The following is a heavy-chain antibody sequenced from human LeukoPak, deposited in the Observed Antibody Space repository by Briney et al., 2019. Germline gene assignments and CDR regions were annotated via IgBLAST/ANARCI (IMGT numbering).Heavy chain of an antibody. V-gene: IGHV6-1*01. CDR2: TYYRSKWYG. Sequence: SQTLSLTCAISGDSVSSNTAVWSWIRQSPSRGLEWLGRTYYRSKWYGDSAVSMKGRISITPDTSKNQFSLQLNSVTSDDTAMYYCARETVMRGGPDAFDIWGQGTMVTVSS. CDR3: ARETVMRGGPDAFDI. CDR1: GDSVSSNTAV. J-gene: IGHJ3*02. D-gene: IGHD3-16*01.